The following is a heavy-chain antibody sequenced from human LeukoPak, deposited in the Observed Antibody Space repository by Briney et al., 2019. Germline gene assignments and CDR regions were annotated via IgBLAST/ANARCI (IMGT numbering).Heavy chain of an antibody. J-gene: IGHJ1*01. CDR3: AREKWLYTNG. D-gene: IGHD2-8*01. Sequence: GGSLRLSCTATGLTFSSSWMNWVRRAPGKGLEWVANIKRDGSEKNYVDSVKGRFTISWDNAKSALSLQMNSLRAEDTAVYYCAREKWLYTNGGGHGTPVTVAS. CDR1: GLTFSSSW. CDR2: IKRDGSEK. V-gene: IGHV3-7*05.